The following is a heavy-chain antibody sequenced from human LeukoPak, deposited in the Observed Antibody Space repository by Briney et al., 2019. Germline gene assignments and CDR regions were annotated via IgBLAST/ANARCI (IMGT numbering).Heavy chain of an antibody. V-gene: IGHV3-23*01. CDR2: ISGSGGST. D-gene: IGHD5-24*01. J-gene: IGHJ4*02. Sequence: GGSLRLSCAASGFTFSSYAMSWVRQAPGKGLEWVSAISGSGGSTYYADSVKGRFTISRDNAKNSLYLQMNSLRAEDTAVYYCARAFRDVIFDYWGQGTLVTVSS. CDR3: ARAFRDVIFDY. CDR1: GFTFSSYA.